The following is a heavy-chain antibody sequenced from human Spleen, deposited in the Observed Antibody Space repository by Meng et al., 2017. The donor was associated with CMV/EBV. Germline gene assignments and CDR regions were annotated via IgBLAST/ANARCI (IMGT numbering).Heavy chain of an antibody. V-gene: IGHV2-5*02. Sequence: TLMESAPTLLNPTHTLTLTSTFSGFSLSTSGVGVGWIRQPPGKALEWLALIYWDDDKRYSPSLKSRLTITKDTSKNRVVLTMTNMDPVDTATYYCAHTLYYYDSSGYYHYWGQGTLVTVSS. J-gene: IGHJ4*02. D-gene: IGHD3-22*01. CDR3: AHTLYYYDSSGYYHY. CDR1: GFSLSTSGVG. CDR2: IYWDDDK.